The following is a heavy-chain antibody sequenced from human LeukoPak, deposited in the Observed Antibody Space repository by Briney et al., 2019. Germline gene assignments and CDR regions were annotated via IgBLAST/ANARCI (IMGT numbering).Heavy chain of an antibody. Sequence: GGSLRLSCTASGFTFSTYDMTWVRQAPGKGLEWVSSIIGSGAKIHYADSVKGRFTTSRDNSKNILFLQMNSLRAGDTAVYYCARQFIAGGWGQGTLVTVSS. CDR2: IIGSGAKI. D-gene: IGHD5-24*01. J-gene: IGHJ4*02. CDR1: GFTFSTYD. CDR3: ARQFIAGG. V-gene: IGHV3-23*01.